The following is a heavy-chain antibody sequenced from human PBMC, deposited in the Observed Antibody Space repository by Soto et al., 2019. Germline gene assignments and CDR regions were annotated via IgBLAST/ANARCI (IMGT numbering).Heavy chain of an antibody. J-gene: IGHJ5*02. CDR1: GYTFTSYG. V-gene: IGHV1-18*04. Sequence: QVQLVQSGAEVKKPGASVKVSCKASGYTFTSYGISWVRQAPGQGLEWMGWISAYNGNTNYAQKLQGRVTMTTDTTTSTAYMELRSLRSDDTAVYYCARDRKDIVVVVAADWFDPRGQGTLVTVSS. D-gene: IGHD2-15*01. CDR2: ISAYNGNT. CDR3: ARDRKDIVVVVAADWFDP.